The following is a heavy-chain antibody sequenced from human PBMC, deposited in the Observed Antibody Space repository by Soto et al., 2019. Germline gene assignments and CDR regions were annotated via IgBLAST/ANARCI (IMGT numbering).Heavy chain of an antibody. CDR3: AHRRLYCSGGACSSLTYFDY. D-gene: IGHD2-15*01. CDR2: LYWDDDK. Sequence: QITLKESGPTLAKPTQTLTLTCTFSGFSLTTIGVGVGWIRQPPGKALEWLALLYWDDDKRYSPSLEGRLTITKDTSKHQVVFTMTNMDPLDTATYDCAHRRLYCSGGACSSLTYFDYWGQGTLVTVSS. J-gene: IGHJ4*02. V-gene: IGHV2-5*02. CDR1: GFSLTTIGVG.